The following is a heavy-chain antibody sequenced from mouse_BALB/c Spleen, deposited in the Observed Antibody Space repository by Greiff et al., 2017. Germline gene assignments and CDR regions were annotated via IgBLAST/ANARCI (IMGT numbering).Heavy chain of an antibody. CDR1: GYNFTSYW. CDR3: AINYEYIYYAMDY. J-gene: IGHJ4*01. CDR2: IYPGSGST. D-gene: IGHD2-4*01. Sequence: QVQLQQPGAELVKPRTSVKLSCKASGYNFTSYWINWVKLRPGQGLEWIGDIYPGSGSTNYNEKFKSKATLTVDTSSSTAYMQLSSLASEDSALYYCAINYEYIYYAMDYWGQGTSVTVSS. V-gene: IGHV1-55*01.